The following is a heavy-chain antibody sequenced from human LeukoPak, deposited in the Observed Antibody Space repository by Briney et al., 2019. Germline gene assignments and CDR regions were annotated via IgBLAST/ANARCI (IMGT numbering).Heavy chain of an antibody. CDR2: IYYSGST. Sequence: SGTLPLTCTVSGGSIISYYWSWIRQPPGKGLEWIGYIYYSGSTSYNPSLKSRVTISVDTSKNQFSLNVSSVTAADTAVYYCARGRDGYNYFYPDYWGQGTLVTVSS. V-gene: IGHV4-59*01. J-gene: IGHJ4*02. D-gene: IGHD5-24*01. CDR3: ARGRDGYNYFYPDY. CDR1: GGSIISYY.